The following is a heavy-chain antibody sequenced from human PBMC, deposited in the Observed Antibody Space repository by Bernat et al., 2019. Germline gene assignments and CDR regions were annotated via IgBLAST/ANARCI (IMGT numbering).Heavy chain of an antibody. Sequence: EVQLVESGGGLVQPGGSLRLSCAASGFTFSSYWMHWVRQAPGKGLVWVSRINSDGSSTSYADSVKGRFTISRDNAKNTLYLQMNSLRAEDTAVYYCAREDYGDYVLSFGFDYWGRGTLVTVSS. J-gene: IGHJ4*02. CDR2: INSDGSST. D-gene: IGHD4-17*01. CDR1: GFTFSSYW. V-gene: IGHV3-74*01. CDR3: AREDYGDYVLSFGFDY.